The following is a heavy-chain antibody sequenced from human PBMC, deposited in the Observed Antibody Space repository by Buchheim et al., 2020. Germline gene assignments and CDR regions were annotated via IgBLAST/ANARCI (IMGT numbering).Heavy chain of an antibody. CDR1: GFTFSSYS. Sequence: EVQLVESGGGLVQPGGSLRPSFSASGFTFSSYSMNWVRQAPGKGLEWVSYISSSSSTIYYADSVKGRFTISRDKAKNSLYLQMNSLRDEETAVYYCASREVSYYEIFHVYLGKVVDWFDHWGQGTL. D-gene: IGHD3-9*01. CDR2: ISSSSSTI. J-gene: IGHJ5*02. V-gene: IGHV3-48*02. CDR3: ASREVSYYEIFHVYLGKVVDWFDH.